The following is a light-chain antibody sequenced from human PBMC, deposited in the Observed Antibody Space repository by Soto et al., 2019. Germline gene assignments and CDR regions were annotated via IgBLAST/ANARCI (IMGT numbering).Light chain of an antibody. CDR1: TSNIGSNS. CDR3: ATWDDSLLALYV. J-gene: IGLJ1*01. Sequence: QSVLTQPPSASGTPGQRVTISCSGSTSNIGSNSVNWFQQFPGAAPKLLIYGNHQRPSGVPDRFSGSKSGISASLAISGLQSEDVADYDSATWDDSLLALYVVVSGTKVTV. CDR2: GNH. V-gene: IGLV1-44*01.